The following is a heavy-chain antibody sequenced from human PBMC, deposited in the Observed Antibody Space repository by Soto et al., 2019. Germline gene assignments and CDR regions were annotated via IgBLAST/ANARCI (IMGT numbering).Heavy chain of an antibody. D-gene: IGHD2-15*01. CDR3: APLSVSLSGPYGIHV. V-gene: IGHV4-39*01. Sequence: TSETLSLTCGVSGYSVSSSDYYWAWIRQPPGKGLEWIGSMLYSGLTYYNPSLKSRVTLSVDTSKNQFSVRLNSVTASDTAVYYCAPLSVSLSGPYGIHVWGQGTTVTVSS. CDR1: GYSVSSSDYY. CDR2: MLYSGLT. J-gene: IGHJ6*02.